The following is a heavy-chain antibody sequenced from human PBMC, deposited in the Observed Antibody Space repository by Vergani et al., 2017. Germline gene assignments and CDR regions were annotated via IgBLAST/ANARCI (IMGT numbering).Heavy chain of an antibody. CDR2: VYDSGNT. Sequence: QVHLQESGPGLVKPSETLSLSCTVSGGSISTGRYYWTWIRQRPGKALEWIGFVYDSGNTYYNPSLEGRVSISADTSKNQFSLKLNFVTAADTAVYYCARRSYMPAPPTYYSFDFWGRGTLVTVSS. CDR1: GGSISTGRYY. J-gene: IGHJ4*02. D-gene: IGHD2-2*01. CDR3: ARRSYMPAPPTYYSFDF. V-gene: IGHV4-31*03.